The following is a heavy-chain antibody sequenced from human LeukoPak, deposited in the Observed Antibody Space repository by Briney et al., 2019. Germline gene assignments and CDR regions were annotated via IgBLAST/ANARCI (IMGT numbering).Heavy chain of an antibody. CDR3: ARDFGSGSGNDY. J-gene: IGHJ4*02. Sequence: PGGSLRLSCAASGFTFSSYSMNWVRQAPGKGLEWVSSISSSSSYIYYADSVKGRFTISRDNAKNSLYLQMNSLRAEDTAVYYCARDFGSGSGNDYWGQGALVTVSS. CDR2: ISSSSSYI. D-gene: IGHD3-10*01. CDR1: GFTFSSYS. V-gene: IGHV3-21*01.